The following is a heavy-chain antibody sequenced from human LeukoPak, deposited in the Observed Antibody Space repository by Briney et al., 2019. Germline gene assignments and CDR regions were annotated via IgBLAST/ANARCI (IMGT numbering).Heavy chain of an antibody. J-gene: IGHJ4*02. V-gene: IGHV1-46*01. CDR1: GYTLTNHY. D-gene: IGHD5-24*01. CDR2: IHPSGDRT. Sequence: ASVKASCKASGYTLTNHYMYWVRQAPGQGLEWMGIIHPSGDRTSYAQKFQGRVTMTSDTSTSTVYMELSSLRSEDTAVYYCARVPEAGYNPDYWGQGTLVTVSA. CDR3: ARVPEAGYNPDY.